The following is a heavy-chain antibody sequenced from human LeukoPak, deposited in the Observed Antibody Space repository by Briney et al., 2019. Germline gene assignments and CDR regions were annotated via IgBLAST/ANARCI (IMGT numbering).Heavy chain of an antibody. J-gene: IGHJ5*02. D-gene: IGHD3-22*01. CDR2: ISAYNGNT. CDR3: AREDYYDSSLPFDP. CDR1: GYTFTSYG. V-gene: IGHV1-18*01. Sequence: ASVKVSCKASGYTFTSYGISWVRQAPGQGLEWIGWISAYNGNTNYAQKLQGRVTMTTDTSTSTAYMELRSLRSDDTAVYYCAREDYYDSSLPFDPWGQGTLVTVSS.